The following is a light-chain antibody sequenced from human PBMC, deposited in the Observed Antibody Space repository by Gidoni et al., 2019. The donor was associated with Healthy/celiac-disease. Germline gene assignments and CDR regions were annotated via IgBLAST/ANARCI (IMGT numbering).Light chain of an antibody. CDR1: ALPKQY. CDR3: QSADSSGTYV. J-gene: IGLJ1*01. CDR2: KDR. V-gene: IGLV3-25*03. Sequence: SYELTQPPSVSVSPGQTARITCSGDALPKQYAYWYQQKPGQAPVLVIYKDRERPSGIPGRFSGSSTGTTVTFTISGVQAEDEADYYCQSADSSGTYVFGTGTKVTVL.